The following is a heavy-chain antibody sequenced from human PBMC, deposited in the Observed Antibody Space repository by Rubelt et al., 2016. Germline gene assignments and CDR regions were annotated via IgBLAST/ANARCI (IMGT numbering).Heavy chain of an antibody. CDR1: GFSFSTYW. J-gene: IGHJ4*02. V-gene: IGHV3-15*01. CDR2: IKSKTDGGTT. Sequence: GSGGGLVQPGGSLRLSCAVSGFSFSTYWMRWVRQAPGKGLEWVGRIKSKTDGGTTDYAAPVKGRFTISRDDSKNTLYLQMNSLKIEDTAVYYCTTDRRDYDFWSGYDDYWGQGTLVTVSS. D-gene: IGHD3-3*01. CDR3: TTDRRDYDFWSGYDDY.